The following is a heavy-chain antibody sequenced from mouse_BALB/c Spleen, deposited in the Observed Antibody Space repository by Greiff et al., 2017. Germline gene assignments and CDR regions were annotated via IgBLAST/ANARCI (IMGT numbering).Heavy chain of an antibody. V-gene: IGHV1-39*01. CDR1: GYSFTDYI. Sequence: VQLQQTGPELVKPGASVKISCKASGYSFTDYIMLWVKQSHGKSLEWIGNINPYYGSTSYNLKFKGKATLTVDKSSSTAYMQLNSLTSEDSAVYYCARRDGNYRDYAMDYWGQGTSVTVSS. D-gene: IGHD2-1*01. J-gene: IGHJ4*01. CDR3: ARRDGNYRDYAMDY. CDR2: INPYYGST.